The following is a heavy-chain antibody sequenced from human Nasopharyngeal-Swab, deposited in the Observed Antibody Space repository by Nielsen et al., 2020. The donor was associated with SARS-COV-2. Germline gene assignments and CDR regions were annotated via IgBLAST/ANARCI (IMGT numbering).Heavy chain of an antibody. J-gene: IGHJ4*02. V-gene: IGHV3-48*02. Sequence: GESLKISCSASGFAFSSYSMNWVRQAPGKGLEWLSYISSSSSTIYYADSVKGRFTISRDNAKNSLYLQMNSLRDEDAAVYYFASGLYCTRSNCYSWGYFTYWGQGTLVTVSS. CDR1: GFAFSSYS. CDR2: ISSSSSTI. D-gene: IGHD2-2*01. CDR3: ASGLYCTRSNCYSWGYFTY.